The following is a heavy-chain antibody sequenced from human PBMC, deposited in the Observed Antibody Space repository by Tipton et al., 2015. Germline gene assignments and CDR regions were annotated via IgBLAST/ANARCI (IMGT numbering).Heavy chain of an antibody. J-gene: IGHJ4*02. CDR2: FFHSGNT. V-gene: IGHV4-38-2*01. CDR1: GYSISSGYY. Sequence: TLSLTCDVSGYSISSGYYWSWIRQPPGKGLEWIGSFFHSGNTFHNPSLRSRVIISVDTSKNQFSLTVTSVTAADTAVYYCARARGRHGGLFDSWGQGTQVTVSS. D-gene: IGHD4-23*01. CDR3: ARARGRHGGLFDS.